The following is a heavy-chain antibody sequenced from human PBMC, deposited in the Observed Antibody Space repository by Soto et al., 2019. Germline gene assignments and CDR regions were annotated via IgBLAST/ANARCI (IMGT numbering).Heavy chain of an antibody. CDR1: GGSISSYY. CDR3: ARAGYSSSWYQRGQFDY. CDR2: IYYSGST. J-gene: IGHJ4*02. D-gene: IGHD6-13*01. V-gene: IGHV4-59*01. Sequence: PSETLSLTCPVSGGSISSYYWSWIRQPPGKGLEWIGYIYYSGSTNYNPSLKSRVTISVDTSKNQFSLKLSSVTAADTAVYYCARAGYSSSWYQRGQFDYWGQGTLVTVSS.